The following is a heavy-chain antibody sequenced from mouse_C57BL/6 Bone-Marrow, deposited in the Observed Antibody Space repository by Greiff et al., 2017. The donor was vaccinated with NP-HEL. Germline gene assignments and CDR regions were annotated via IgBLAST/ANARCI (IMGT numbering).Heavy chain of an antibody. CDR2: IDPSDSYT. CDR3: ASSEDYAIDY. Sequence: QVQLQQPGAELVMPGASVKLSCKASGYTFTSYWMHWVKQRPGQGLEWIGEIDPSDSYTNYNQKFKGKSTLTVDKSSSTAYMQLSSLTSEDSAVYYCASSEDYAIDYWGQGTSVTVSS. J-gene: IGHJ4*01. V-gene: IGHV1-69*01. CDR1: GYTFTSYW.